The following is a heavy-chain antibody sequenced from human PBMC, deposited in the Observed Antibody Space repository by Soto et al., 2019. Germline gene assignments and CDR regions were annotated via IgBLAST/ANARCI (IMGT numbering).Heavy chain of an antibody. D-gene: IGHD3-3*01. J-gene: IGHJ5*02. CDR1: GFTFSSYW. Sequence: GGSLRLSCAASGFTFSSYWMHWVRQAPGKGLVWVSRINSDGSSTSYADSVKGRFTISRDNAKNTLYLQMNSLRAEDTAVYYCARDLIDFWSGYTGWFDPWGQGTLVTVSS. CDR3: ARDLIDFWSGYTGWFDP. V-gene: IGHV3-74*01. CDR2: INSDGSST.